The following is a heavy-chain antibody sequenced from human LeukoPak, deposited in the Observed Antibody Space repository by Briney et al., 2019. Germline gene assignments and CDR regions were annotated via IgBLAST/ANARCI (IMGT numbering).Heavy chain of an antibody. D-gene: IGHD3-10*01. CDR1: GGTFSSYA. Sequence: SVKVSCKASGGTFSSYAISWVRQAPGQGLEWMGGIIPIFGTANYAQKFQGRVTITTDESTSTDYMELSSLRSEDTAVYYCAGSIWFGEFNAEVVFDYWGQGTLVTVSS. CDR2: IIPIFGTA. J-gene: IGHJ4*02. V-gene: IGHV1-69*05. CDR3: AGSIWFGEFNAEVVFDY.